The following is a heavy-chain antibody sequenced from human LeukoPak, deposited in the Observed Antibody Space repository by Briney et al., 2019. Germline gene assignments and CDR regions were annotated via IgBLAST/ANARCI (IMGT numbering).Heavy chain of an antibody. J-gene: IGHJ4*02. CDR3: AKDAGSSGPSGSSKGAYFFDY. Sequence: GGSLRLSCAASGFTFTSYAMTWVRQVPGKGLEWVSAISGDGGSAYYADSVKGRFTVSSDRSKNTLYLQMDILRAEDTAVYYCAKDAGSSGPSGSSKGAYFFDYWGQGTLVTVSS. V-gene: IGHV3-23*01. CDR2: ISGDGGSA. CDR1: GFTFTSYA. D-gene: IGHD3-10*01.